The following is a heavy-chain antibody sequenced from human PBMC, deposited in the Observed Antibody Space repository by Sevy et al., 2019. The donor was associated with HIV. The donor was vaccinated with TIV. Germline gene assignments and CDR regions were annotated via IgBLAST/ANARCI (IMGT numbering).Heavy chain of an antibody. D-gene: IGHD5-18*01. J-gene: IGHJ4*02. CDR3: ASSGYSYADY. Sequence: GGSLRLSCAASGFTFSSYAMHWLRQAPGKGLEWVAVISYDGSNKYYADTVKGRFTISRDNSKNTRYLQMNSLRAEDTAVYYCASSGYSYADYWCQGTRVSVSS. V-gene: IGHV3-30-3*01. CDR1: GFTFSSYA. CDR2: ISYDGSNK.